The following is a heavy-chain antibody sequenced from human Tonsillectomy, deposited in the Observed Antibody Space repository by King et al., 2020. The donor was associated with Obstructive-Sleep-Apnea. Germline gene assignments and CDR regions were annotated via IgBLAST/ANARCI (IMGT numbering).Heavy chain of an antibody. CDR1: GTSISDYY. D-gene: IGHD5-12*01. CDR2: MYYSGNT. J-gene: IGHJ4*02. CDR3: ARHRGVEDVGGYRDYFDY. Sequence: QLQESGPGLVKPSETLSLTCTVSGTSISDYYWSWIRQPPGKGLEWIGYMYYSGNTNFNPSLKSRVTISADTSKNQFSLRLSSVTAADTAVYYCARHRGVEDVGGYRDYFDYWGQGTLVTVSS. V-gene: IGHV4-59*08.